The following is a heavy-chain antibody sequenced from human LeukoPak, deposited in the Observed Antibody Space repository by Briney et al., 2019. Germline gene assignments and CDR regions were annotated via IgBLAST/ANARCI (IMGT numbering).Heavy chain of an antibody. V-gene: IGHV4-59*01. J-gene: IGHJ4*02. CDR3: ASRIAVDGYFDY. CDR2: IYYSGST. Sequence: SETLSLTCTVSGGSISSYYWSWIRQPPGKGLEWIGYIYYSGSTNYNPSLKSRVTISVDTSKNQFSLKLSSVTAADTAVYYCASRIAVDGYFDYWGQGTLVTVSP. D-gene: IGHD6-19*01. CDR1: GGSISSYY.